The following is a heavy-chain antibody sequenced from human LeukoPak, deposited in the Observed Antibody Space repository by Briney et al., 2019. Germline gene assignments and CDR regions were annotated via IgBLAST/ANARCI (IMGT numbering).Heavy chain of an antibody. CDR3: ARDKDYYDSGGHAFDI. CDR2: ISSSSSYT. CDR1: GFTFSDYY. J-gene: IGHJ3*02. D-gene: IGHD3-22*01. V-gene: IGHV3-11*05. Sequence: PGGSLRVSCAASGFTFSDYYMSWIRQAPGKGLEWVSYISSSSSYTNYADSVKGRFTISRDNAKNSLYLQMNSLRAEDTAVYYCARDKDYYDSGGHAFDIWGQGTMVTVSS.